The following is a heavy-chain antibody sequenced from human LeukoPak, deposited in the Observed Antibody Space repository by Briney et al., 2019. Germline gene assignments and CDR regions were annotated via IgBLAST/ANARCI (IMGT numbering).Heavy chain of an antibody. CDR1: GFTFSSYA. D-gene: IGHD3-22*01. Sequence: GGSLRLSCAASGFTFSSYAMSWVRQAPGKGLEWVSGISGSGDNTYYADSVKGRFTISRDNSKNTLYVQVNSLGTEDTAAYYCAKGCYYDSSGSFYFDYWGQGTLVTVSS. J-gene: IGHJ4*02. V-gene: IGHV3-23*01. CDR2: ISGSGDNT. CDR3: AKGCYYDSSGSFYFDY.